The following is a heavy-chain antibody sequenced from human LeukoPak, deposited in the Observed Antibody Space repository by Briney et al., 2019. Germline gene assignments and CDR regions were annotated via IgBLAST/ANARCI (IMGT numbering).Heavy chain of an antibody. V-gene: IGHV3-11*04. D-gene: IGHD3-22*01. CDR3: ARDDPYYYDSSGYCDY. CDR2: ISSSGSTI. Sequence: GGSLRLSCAASGFTFSDYYMSWIRQAPGKVLEWVSYISSSGSTIYYADSEKGRFTISRDNSENTLYLQINSLRVEDTAVYYCARDDPYYYDSSGYCDYWGQGTLVTVSS. CDR1: GFTFSDYY. J-gene: IGHJ4*02.